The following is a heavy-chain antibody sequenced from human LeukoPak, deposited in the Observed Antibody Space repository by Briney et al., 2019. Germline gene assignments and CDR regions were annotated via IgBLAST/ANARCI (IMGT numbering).Heavy chain of an antibody. CDR1: GFTFSSYG. V-gene: IGHV3-33*06. CDR2: IWYDGSNK. CDR3: AKDGAPRIAVAGSPDY. D-gene: IGHD6-19*01. J-gene: IGHJ4*02. Sequence: PGRSLRLSCAASGFTFSSYGMHWVRQAPGKGLEWVAVIWYDGSNKYYADSVKGRFTISRDNSKNTLYLQMNSLRAEDTAVYYCAKDGAPRIAVAGSPDYWGQGTLITVSS.